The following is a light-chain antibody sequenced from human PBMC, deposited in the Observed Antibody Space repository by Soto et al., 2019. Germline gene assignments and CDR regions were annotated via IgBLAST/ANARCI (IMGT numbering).Light chain of an antibody. CDR2: AAS. CDR3: QQTRAYPST. Sequence: DIQMTQSPSSVSAPVEDRVTISCRASQDISKWLAWFQQKPGKAPKLLISAASTLHGGVPSRFSGSGSGTDFTLTITSLQAEDFATYYCQQTRAYPSTFGGGTKVDI. CDR1: QDISKW. V-gene: IGKV1-12*01. J-gene: IGKJ4*01.